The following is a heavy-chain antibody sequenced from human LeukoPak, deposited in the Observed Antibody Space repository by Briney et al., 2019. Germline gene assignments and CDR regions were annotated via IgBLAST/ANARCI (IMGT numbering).Heavy chain of an antibody. CDR3: ARDEGYDSSGYLFDY. D-gene: IGHD3-22*01. Sequence: KFQGRVTITRDTSASTAYMELSSLRSEDTAAYYCARDEGYDSSGYLFDYWGQGTLVTVSS. J-gene: IGHJ4*02. V-gene: IGHV1-3*01.